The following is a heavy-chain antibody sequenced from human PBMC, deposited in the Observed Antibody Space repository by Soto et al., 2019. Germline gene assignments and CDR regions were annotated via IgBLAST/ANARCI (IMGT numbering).Heavy chain of an antibody. J-gene: IGHJ5*02. D-gene: IGHD1-26*01. CDR3: AKEDASAFDP. CDR2: ISYDGSNK. Sequence: GGSLRLSCAASGFTFSSYGMHWVRQAPGKGLEWVAVISYDGSNKYYADSVKGRFTISRDNSKNTLYLQMNSLRAEDTAVYYCAKEDASAFDPWGQGTLVTVSS. CDR1: GFTFSSYG. V-gene: IGHV3-30*18.